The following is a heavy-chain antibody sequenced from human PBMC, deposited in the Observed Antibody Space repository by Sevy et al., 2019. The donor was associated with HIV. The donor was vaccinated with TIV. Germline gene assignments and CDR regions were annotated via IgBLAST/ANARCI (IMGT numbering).Heavy chain of an antibody. Sequence: ASVKVSCKVSGYTLTQLSMHWVRQAPGKGLEWMGSFDPEDGERMYAQKFQGRITMTEDTSTDTAYMDLSSLKSDDTAVYYCATTRQYYQGKSGYFDYWGQGALVSVSS. V-gene: IGHV1-24*01. CDR3: ATTRQYYQGKSGYFDY. J-gene: IGHJ4*02. CDR2: FDPEDGER. CDR1: GYTLTQLS. D-gene: IGHD2-15*01.